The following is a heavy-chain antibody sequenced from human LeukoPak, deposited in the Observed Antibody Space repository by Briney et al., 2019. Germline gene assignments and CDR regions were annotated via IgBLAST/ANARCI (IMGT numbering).Heavy chain of an antibody. Sequence: GASVKVSCKASGYTFTSYYMHWVRQAPGQGLEWMGIINPSGGSTSYAQKFQGRVTMTRDMSTSTVYMELSSLRSEDTAVYYCARVYYGSGSYGGWFDPWGQGTLVTVSP. CDR3: ARVYYGSGSYGGWFDP. V-gene: IGHV1-46*01. J-gene: IGHJ5*02. CDR1: GYTFTSYY. D-gene: IGHD3-10*01. CDR2: INPSGGST.